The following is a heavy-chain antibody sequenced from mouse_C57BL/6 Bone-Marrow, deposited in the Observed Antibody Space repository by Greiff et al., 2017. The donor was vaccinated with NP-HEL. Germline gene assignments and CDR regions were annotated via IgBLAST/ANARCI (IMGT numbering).Heavy chain of an antibody. CDR3: ARSFITTDLGYFDV. Sequence: EVQRVESGGGLVKPGGSLKLSCAASGFTFSSYAMSWVRQTPEKRLEWVATISDGGSYTYYPDNVKGRFTISRDNAKNNLYLQMSHLKSEDTAMYYCARSFITTDLGYFDVWGTGTTVTVSS. D-gene: IGHD1-1*01. V-gene: IGHV5-4*01. CDR2: ISDGGSYT. CDR1: GFTFSSYA. J-gene: IGHJ1*03.